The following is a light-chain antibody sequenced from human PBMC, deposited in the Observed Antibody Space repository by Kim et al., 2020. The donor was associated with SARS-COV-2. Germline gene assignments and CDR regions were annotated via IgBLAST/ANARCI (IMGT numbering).Light chain of an antibody. CDR1: GSNIGSNA. V-gene: IGLV1-44*01. J-gene: IGLJ3*02. Sequence: GQRVIITCSGSGSNIGSNAVHWYRQLPGTAPALLIYTTSQRPSGVPARFSGSKSGTAASLAISGLQPDDESHYYCSTWDDSLNVLVFGGGTKVTVL. CDR2: TTS. CDR3: STWDDSLNVLV.